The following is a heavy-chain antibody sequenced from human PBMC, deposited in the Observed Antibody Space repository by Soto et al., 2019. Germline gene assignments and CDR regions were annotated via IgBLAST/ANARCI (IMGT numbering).Heavy chain of an antibody. CDR2: ISWKSSSI. CDR3: AKSMGGTANGLDV. J-gene: IGHJ6*02. CDR1: GFTFDDYA. V-gene: IGHV3-9*01. D-gene: IGHD2-15*01. Sequence: VQLVESGGGLVQPGKSLRLSCAASGFTFDDYAMHWVRQAPGKGLEWVSGISWKSSSIGYADSVKGRFTISRDNAKKSLYLQMNSLTTEDTALYYCAKSMGGTANGLDVWGQGTTVIVSS.